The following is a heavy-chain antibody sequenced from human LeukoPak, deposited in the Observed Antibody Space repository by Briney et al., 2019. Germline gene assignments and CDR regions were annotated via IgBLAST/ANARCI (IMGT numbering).Heavy chain of an antibody. J-gene: IGHJ3*02. CDR3: ARRGVDSSGYADGFDI. CDR1: GYSFTSYW. V-gene: IGHV5-51*01. D-gene: IGHD3-22*01. CDR2: IYPVDSDT. Sequence: GESLKISCKGSGYSFTSYWIAWVRQMPGKGLEWMGIIYPVDSDTTYSPSFQGQVTISADKSISTAYLQWSSLKASDTAMYYCARRGVDSSGYADGFDIWGQGTMVTVSS.